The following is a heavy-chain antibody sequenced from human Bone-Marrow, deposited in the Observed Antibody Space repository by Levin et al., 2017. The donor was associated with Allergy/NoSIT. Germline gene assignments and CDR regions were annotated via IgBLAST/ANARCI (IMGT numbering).Heavy chain of an antibody. Sequence: SGPTLVKPTQTLTLTCTVSGFSVSTSGMSVGWIRQPPGKALEWLALVDWDDDQYYNTSLKTRLTISTDTSKNQVVLTMTNMDPVDTATYYCARMVRGVIAAFDIWGQGTVLVVSS. CDR1: GFSVSTSGMS. CDR3: ARMVRGVIAAFDI. CDR2: VDWDDDQ. D-gene: IGHD3-10*01. V-gene: IGHV2-70*01. J-gene: IGHJ3*02.